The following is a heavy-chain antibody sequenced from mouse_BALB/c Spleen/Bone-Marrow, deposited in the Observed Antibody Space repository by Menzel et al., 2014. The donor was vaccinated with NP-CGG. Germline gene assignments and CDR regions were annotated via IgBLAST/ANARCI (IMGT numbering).Heavy chain of an antibody. CDR2: IYPGSGST. CDR3: TRGDGNYWYFDV. V-gene: IGHV1S22*01. J-gene: IGHJ1*01. Sequence: LQQSGSELVRPGASVKLSCKASGHTFTSYWMHWVKQRHGQGLEGIGNIYPGSGSTNYDEKFKSKGTLTVDTSSSTAYMHLSSLTSEDSAVYYCTRGDGNYWYFDVWGAGTTVTVSS. CDR1: GHTFTSYW. D-gene: IGHD2-1*01.